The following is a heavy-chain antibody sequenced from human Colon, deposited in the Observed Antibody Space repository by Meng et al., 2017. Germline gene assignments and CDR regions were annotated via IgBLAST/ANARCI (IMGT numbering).Heavy chain of an antibody. CDR1: GGSRCSGDSY. D-gene: IGHD3-22*01. CDR2: IYYSGST. CDR3: ARGYYDSSGYGYWYFDL. Sequence: QGLVPECGPALRRLFPTPSLTGTCSGGSRCSGDSYWSWIRQPPGKGLGWIGYIYYSGSTYYNPSLKSRVTISVDTSKNQFSLKLSSVTSADTAVYYCARGYYDSSGYGYWYFDLWGRGTLVTVSS. J-gene: IGHJ2*01. V-gene: IGHV4-30-4*01.